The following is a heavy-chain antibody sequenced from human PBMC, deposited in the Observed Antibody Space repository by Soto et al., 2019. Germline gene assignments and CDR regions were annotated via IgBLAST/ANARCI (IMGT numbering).Heavy chain of an antibody. CDR2: MNPNSGNT. CDR3: ARGGEYSSSSSYYYYYMDV. V-gene: IGHV1-8*01. D-gene: IGHD6-6*01. CDR1: GYTFTSYD. J-gene: IGHJ6*03. Sequence: ASVKVSCKASGYTFTSYDINWVRQATGQGLEWMGWMNPNSGNTGYAQKFQGRVTMTRNTSISTAYMELSSLRSEDTAVYYCARGGEYSSSSSYYYYYMDVWGKGTTVTLSS.